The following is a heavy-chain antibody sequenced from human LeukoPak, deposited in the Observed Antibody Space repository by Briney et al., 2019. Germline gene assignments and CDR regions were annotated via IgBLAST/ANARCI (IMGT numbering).Heavy chain of an antibody. J-gene: IGHJ4*02. CDR3: ARSTIHETSHFDY. CDR1: GYTFTSYG. CDR2: ISAYNGNT. V-gene: IGHV1-18*01. D-gene: IGHD3-3*01. Sequence: GASVKVSCKASGYTFTSYGISWVRQAPGQGLEWMGWISAYNGNTNYAQKLQGRVTMTRDTSTSTVYMELSSLRSEDTAVYYCARSTIHETSHFDYWGQGTLVTVSS.